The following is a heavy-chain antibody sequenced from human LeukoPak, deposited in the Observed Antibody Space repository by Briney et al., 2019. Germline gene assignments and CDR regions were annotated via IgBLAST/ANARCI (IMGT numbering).Heavy chain of an antibody. CDR3: ARVRGWVGKRSWFDS. CDR2: INPNSGGT. Sequence: ASVKVSCKASGYTFTGYYMHWVRQAPGQGLEWMGWINPNSGGTNYAQKFQGRVTMTRDTSISTAYMELSRLRSDDTAVYYCARVRGWVGKRSWFDSWGQGTLVTVSS. CDR1: GYTFTGYY. J-gene: IGHJ5*01. V-gene: IGHV1-2*02. D-gene: IGHD1-26*01.